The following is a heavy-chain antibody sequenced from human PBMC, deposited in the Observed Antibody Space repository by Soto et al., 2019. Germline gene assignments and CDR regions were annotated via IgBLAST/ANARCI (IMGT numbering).Heavy chain of an antibody. V-gene: IGHV3-48*03. CDR1: GFTFSSYE. CDR3: ARLFGLKNIYYDSSGYYFDY. CDR2: ISSSGSTI. D-gene: IGHD3-22*01. J-gene: IGHJ4*02. Sequence: GGSLRLSCAASGFTFSSYEMNWVRQAPGKGLEWVSYISSSGSTIYYADSVKGRFTISRENAKNSLYLQMNSLRAEDTAVYYVARLFGLKNIYYDSSGYYFDYWGQGTLVTVSS.